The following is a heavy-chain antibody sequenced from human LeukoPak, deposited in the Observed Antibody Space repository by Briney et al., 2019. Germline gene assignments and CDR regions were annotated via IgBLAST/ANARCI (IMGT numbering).Heavy chain of an antibody. D-gene: IGHD3-16*01. Sequence: ASVKVSCKASGYTFTTYYMHWVRQAPGQGPEWIGIINPSDGSTTYAQSLQGRVTMTRDTSTTTVYMELSSLRSEDAAVYYCARHQGAGEYPFDYWGQGTLVTVAS. V-gene: IGHV1-46*01. CDR3: ARHQGAGEYPFDY. CDR1: GYTFTTYY. CDR2: INPSDGST. J-gene: IGHJ4*02.